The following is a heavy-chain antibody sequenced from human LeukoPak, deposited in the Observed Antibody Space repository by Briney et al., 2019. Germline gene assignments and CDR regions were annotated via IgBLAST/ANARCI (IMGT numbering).Heavy chain of an antibody. CDR3: VKPAAGTAGTYFDH. V-gene: IGHV3-30*02. J-gene: IGHJ4*02. CDR2: IRSDGGNK. Sequence: GGSLRLSCAASGFAFSTYGMDWVRQAPGKGLEWVAYIRSDGGNKNYADSVKGRFTISKDNSKNTLYLLMNSLRTEDTAVYYCVKPAAGTAGTYFDHWGQGTLVTVSS. CDR1: GFAFSTYG. D-gene: IGHD6-25*01.